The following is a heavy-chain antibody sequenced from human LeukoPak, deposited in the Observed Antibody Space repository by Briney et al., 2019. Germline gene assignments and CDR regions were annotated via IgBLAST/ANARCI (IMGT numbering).Heavy chain of an antibody. D-gene: IGHD2-21*02. J-gene: IGHJ3*02. Sequence: ASVKVSCKVSGYTFTSYAMNWVRQAPGQGLEWMGWINTNTGNPTYAQGFTGRFVFSLDTSVSTAYLQISSLKAEDTAVYYCARPAYCGGDCYFDAFDIWGQGTMVTVSS. CDR3: ARPAYCGGDCYFDAFDI. V-gene: IGHV7-4-1*02. CDR1: GYTFTSYA. CDR2: INTNTGNP.